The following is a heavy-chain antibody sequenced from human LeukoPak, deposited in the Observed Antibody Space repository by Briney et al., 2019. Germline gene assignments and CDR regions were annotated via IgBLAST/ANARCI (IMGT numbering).Heavy chain of an antibody. CDR1: GFTFSSYG. CDR3: ARVYYDILTGYHTGPDY. J-gene: IGHJ4*02. V-gene: IGHV3-33*01. Sequence: GRSLRLSCAASGFTFSSYGMHWARQAPGKGLEWVAVIWYDGSNKYYADSVKGRFTISRDNSKNTLYLQMNSLRAEDTAVYYCARVYYDILTGYHTGPDYWGQGTLVTVSS. CDR2: IWYDGSNK. D-gene: IGHD3-9*01.